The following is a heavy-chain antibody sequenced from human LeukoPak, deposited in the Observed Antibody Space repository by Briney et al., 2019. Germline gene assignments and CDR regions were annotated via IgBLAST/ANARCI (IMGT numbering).Heavy chain of an antibody. Sequence: GGSLRLSCAASGFTFSGYEMNWVCQAPGKGLEGVSYITSSGRTRYYADSVKGRFTLSRDNAKNSLYLQMNSLRAEDTAIYYCARESPHCSGVSCFLDYWGQGTLVTVSS. CDR1: GFTFSGYE. J-gene: IGHJ4*02. CDR2: ITSSGRTR. CDR3: ARESPHCSGVSCFLDY. V-gene: IGHV3-48*03. D-gene: IGHD2-15*01.